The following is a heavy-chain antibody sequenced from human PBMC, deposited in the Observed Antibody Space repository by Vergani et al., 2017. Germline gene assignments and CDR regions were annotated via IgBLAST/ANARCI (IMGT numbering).Heavy chain of an antibody. CDR3: ASIARAPTRRNPPPDY. Sequence: QVQLQEWGAGLLKTSETLSLTCGVSGGSFSDYYWSWIRQAPGMGLEWIGEVNHGGSTNYNPSLKSRGSISVDTSKNQFPLQVTSVSAAESALYSCASIARAPTRRNPPPDYWGQGILVTVSS. CDR2: VNHGGST. CDR1: GGSFSDYY. J-gene: IGHJ4*02. D-gene: IGHD3-16*02. V-gene: IGHV4-34*01.